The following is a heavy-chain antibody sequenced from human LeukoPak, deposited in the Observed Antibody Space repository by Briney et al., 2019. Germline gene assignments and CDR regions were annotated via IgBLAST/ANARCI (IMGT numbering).Heavy chain of an antibody. V-gene: IGHV3-66*04. CDR2: IRSDATT. CDR3: ARRRGGYGEGEFDY. J-gene: IGHJ4*02. D-gene: IGHD4-17*01. Sequence: GGSLRLSCTASGFTPSSKYMRGVRQASGKGLEWVSFIRSDATTAYADAVQGRFTISRDDSKNTLYLQMNSRRVEETAVYYCARRRGGYGEGEFDYWGQGTLVTLSS. CDR1: GFTPSSKY.